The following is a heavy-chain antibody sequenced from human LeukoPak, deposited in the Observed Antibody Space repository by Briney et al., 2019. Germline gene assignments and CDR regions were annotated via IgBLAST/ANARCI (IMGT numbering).Heavy chain of an antibody. CDR2: IRQDGNEF. J-gene: IGHJ4*02. D-gene: IGHD1-26*01. CDR1: DFTFGNYW. Sequence: GGSLRLSCAASDFTFGNYWMSWVRQVPGKGPEWVANIRQDGNEFYYVDSVKGRFTISRDNAKNSLYLQMNSLRVEDTAVYYCARDKVSGATLLDYWGQGTLVTVSS. CDR3: ARDKVSGATLLDY. V-gene: IGHV3-7*01.